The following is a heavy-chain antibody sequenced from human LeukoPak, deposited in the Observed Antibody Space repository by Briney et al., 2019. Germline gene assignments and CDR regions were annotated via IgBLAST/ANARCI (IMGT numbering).Heavy chain of an antibody. CDR1: GGSISSSNW. CDR2: IYHSGST. D-gene: IGHD3-3*01. Sequence: PSGTLSLTCAVSGGSISSSNWWSWVRQPPGKGLEWIGEIYHSGSTNYNPSLKSRVTISVDKSKNQFSLKLSSVTAADTAVYYCASRVYYGFWSGYYPFDYWGQGTLVTVSS. CDR3: ASRVYYGFWSGYYPFDY. J-gene: IGHJ4*02. V-gene: IGHV4-4*02.